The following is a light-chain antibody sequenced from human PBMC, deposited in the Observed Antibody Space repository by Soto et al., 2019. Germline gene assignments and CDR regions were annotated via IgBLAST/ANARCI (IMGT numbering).Light chain of an antibody. CDR2: DAS. V-gene: IGKV3-11*01. Sequence: ESVLTQSPATLSLSPGERATLSCRASQTIRSYLAWYQQKPGQAPRLLIYDASNRATGIPARFTGSGSGTDFTLTISSLEPEDFAVYYCQQRYNWPETFGQGTKVEIK. CDR1: QTIRSY. J-gene: IGKJ1*01. CDR3: QQRYNWPET.